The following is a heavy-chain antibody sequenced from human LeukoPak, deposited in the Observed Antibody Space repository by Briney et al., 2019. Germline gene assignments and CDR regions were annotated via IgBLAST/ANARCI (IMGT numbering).Heavy chain of an antibody. V-gene: IGHV3-30-3*01. J-gene: IGHJ4*02. Sequence: GGSLRLSCAASGFTFSSYAMHWVRQVPGKGLEWVAVISYDGSNKYYADSVKGRFTISRDNSKNTLYLQMNSLRAEDTAVYYCARAYLGYCSGGSCYGDGGYWGQGTLVTVSS. CDR3: ARAYLGYCSGGSCYGDGGY. D-gene: IGHD2-15*01. CDR2: ISYDGSNK. CDR1: GFTFSSYA.